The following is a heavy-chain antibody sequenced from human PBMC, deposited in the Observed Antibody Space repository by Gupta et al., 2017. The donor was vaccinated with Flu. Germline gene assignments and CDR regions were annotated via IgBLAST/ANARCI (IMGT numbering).Heavy chain of an antibody. V-gene: IGHV1-69*01. CDR1: GGIVSTYS. CDR2: IIPIFGTA. J-gene: IGHJ4*02. CDR3: AGVLGTKTYFDL. D-gene: IGHD1-7*01. Sequence: QVQLVQSGAEVKKPGSSVKVSCKPSGGIVSTYSFSWVRQAPGQGLEWMGGIIPIFGTAKFAQKFQGRITITADESTSTAYMELSSLRSEDTAVYYCAGVLGTKTYFDLWGQGTLVTVSS.